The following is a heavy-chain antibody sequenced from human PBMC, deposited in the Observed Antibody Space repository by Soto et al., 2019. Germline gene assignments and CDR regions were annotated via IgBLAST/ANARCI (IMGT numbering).Heavy chain of an antibody. D-gene: IGHD3-10*01. CDR2: VKSKTDGGSA. Sequence: GRSLRLSCAASGFPFSNAWINWVRQTPGTGLQWVGRVKSKTDGGSADYAAPVKGRFAVSRDDSKNIVYLQMNSVKIEDTGVYYCTTDSRTTMPEVRFDYCGDGTLVTVSS. V-gene: IGHV3-15*07. J-gene: IGHJ4*01. CDR3: TTDSRTTMPEVRFDY. CDR1: GFPFSNAW.